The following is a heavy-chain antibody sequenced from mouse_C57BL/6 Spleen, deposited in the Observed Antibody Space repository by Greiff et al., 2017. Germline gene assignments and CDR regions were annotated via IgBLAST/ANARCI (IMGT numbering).Heavy chain of an antibody. Sequence: LVESGAELVRPGTSVKVSCKASGYAFTNYLIEWVKQRPGQGLEWIGVINPGSGGTNYNEKFKGKATLTADKSSSTAYMQLSSLTSEDSAVYFCARWGYYDYRYYFDYWGQGTTLTVSS. CDR3: ARWGYYDYRYYFDY. V-gene: IGHV1-54*01. CDR1: GYAFTNYL. D-gene: IGHD2-4*01. J-gene: IGHJ2*01. CDR2: INPGSGGT.